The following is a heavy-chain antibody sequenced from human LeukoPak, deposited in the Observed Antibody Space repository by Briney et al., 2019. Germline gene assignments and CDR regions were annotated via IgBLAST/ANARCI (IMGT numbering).Heavy chain of an antibody. Sequence: GGSLRLSCAASGFTFSSYWMSWVRQAPGKGLEWVANIKQDGSEKYYVDPVKGRFTISRDNAKNSVYLQMNSLRVEDTAVYYCARLLGDRTIYDYWGQGTLVTVSS. CDR1: GFTFSSYW. J-gene: IGHJ4*02. D-gene: IGHD1-26*01. V-gene: IGHV3-7*01. CDR2: IKQDGSEK. CDR3: ARLLGDRTIYDY.